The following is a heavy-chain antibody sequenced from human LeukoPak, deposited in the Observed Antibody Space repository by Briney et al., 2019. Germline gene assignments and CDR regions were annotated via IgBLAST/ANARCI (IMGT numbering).Heavy chain of an antibody. J-gene: IGHJ5*02. V-gene: IGHV1-18*01. Sequence: ASVKVSCKASGGTFSSYGISWVRQAPGQGLEWMGWISAYNGNTNYAQKLQGRVTMTTDTSTSTAYMELRSLRSDDTAVYYCARGVVTIFGVADSFDPWGQGTLVTVSS. CDR2: ISAYNGNT. D-gene: IGHD3-3*01. CDR1: GGTFSSYG. CDR3: ARGVVTIFGVADSFDP.